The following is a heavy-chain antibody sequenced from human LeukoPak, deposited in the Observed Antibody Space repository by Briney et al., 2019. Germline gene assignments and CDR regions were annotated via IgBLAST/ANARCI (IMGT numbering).Heavy chain of an antibody. V-gene: IGHV3-21*01. CDR2: ISSSSSYI. D-gene: IGHD5-12*01. CDR1: GFTFSSYS. CDR3: ARQAVLGVATTDYYYMDV. J-gene: IGHJ6*03. Sequence: GGSLRLSCAASGFTFSSYSMNWVRQAPGKGLEWVSSISSSSSYIYYADSVKCRFTISRDNAKNSLYLQMNSLRAEDTAVYYCARQAVLGVATTDYYYMDVWGKGTTVTVSS.